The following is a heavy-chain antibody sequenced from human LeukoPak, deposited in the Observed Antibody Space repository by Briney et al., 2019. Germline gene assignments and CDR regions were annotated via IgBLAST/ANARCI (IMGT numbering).Heavy chain of an antibody. V-gene: IGHV1-18*01. J-gene: IGHJ5*02. Sequence: ASVKLSCKASGYTFTSYGISWVRQAPGQGLEWMGWISAYNGNTNYAQKLQGRVTMTTDTSTSTAYMELRSLRSDDTAVYYCARDLSPGLWSPWWFDPWGQGTLVTVSS. CDR2: ISAYNGNT. CDR1: GYTFTSYG. CDR3: ARDLSPGLWSPWWFDP. D-gene: IGHD5-18*01.